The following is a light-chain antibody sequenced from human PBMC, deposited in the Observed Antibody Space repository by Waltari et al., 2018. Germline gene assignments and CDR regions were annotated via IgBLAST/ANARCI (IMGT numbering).Light chain of an antibody. CDR1: QTIGRS. J-gene: IGKJ1*01. Sequence: ETVVTQSPATLSVSPGERATLSCKTSQTIGRSLAWYQQHPGQAPRLVIYGASIRATGIPARFSGSGSETEFALTISGLQSEDFAVYYCQQYNNWPPGTFGQGTKVEI. CDR3: QQYNNWPPGT. CDR2: GAS. V-gene: IGKV3-15*01.